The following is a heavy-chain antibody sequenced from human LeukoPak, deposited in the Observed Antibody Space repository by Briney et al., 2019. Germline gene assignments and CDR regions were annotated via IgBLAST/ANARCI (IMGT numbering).Heavy chain of an antibody. CDR2: IITIFGTA. Sequence: SVKVSCKASGGTFSSYAISWVRQPPGQGLEWMGGIITIFGTANYAQKFQGRVTITEDESTSTAYMELSSLRSEDTAVYYCAREVGGDTAMVTDYWGQGTLVTVSS. J-gene: IGHJ4*02. CDR3: AREVGGDTAMVTDY. V-gene: IGHV1-69*13. CDR1: GGTFSSYA. D-gene: IGHD5-18*01.